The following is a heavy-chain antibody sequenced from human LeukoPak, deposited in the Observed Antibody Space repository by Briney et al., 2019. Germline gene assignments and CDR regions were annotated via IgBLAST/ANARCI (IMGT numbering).Heavy chain of an antibody. V-gene: IGHV6-1*01. D-gene: IGHD3-9*01. CDR2: TFYRSKWYN. J-gene: IGHJ4*02. CDR1: GDSVSSDSPA. CDR3: ARDHNPYYDILTGSSPVDY. Sequence: SQTLSLTCAISGDSVSSDSPAWNWIRQSPSGGLEWLGRTFYRSKWYNDYAVSVKSRITINPDTSKNQFSLQLNSMTPEDTAVYYCARDHNPYYDILTGSSPVDYWGQGTLVTVSS.